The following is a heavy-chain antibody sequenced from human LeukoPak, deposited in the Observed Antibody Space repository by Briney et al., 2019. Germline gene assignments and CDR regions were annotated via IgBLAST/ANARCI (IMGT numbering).Heavy chain of an antibody. V-gene: IGHV1-3*01. J-gene: IGHJ4*02. CDR2: INAGNGNT. CDR1: GYTFTSYT. D-gene: IGHD2-8*01. CDR3: ARGIMGIKGFFDY. Sequence: ASVKVSCKASGYTFTSYTMHWVRQAPGQRLEWMGWINAGNGNTKSSQKFQGRVTITRDTSATTAYMELSSLRSEDTAVYYCARGIMGIKGFFDYWGQGTLVTVSS.